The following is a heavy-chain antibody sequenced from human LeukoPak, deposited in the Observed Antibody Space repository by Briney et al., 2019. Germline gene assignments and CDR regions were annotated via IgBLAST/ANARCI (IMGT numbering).Heavy chain of an antibody. CDR2: VIPIFGTA. D-gene: IGHD3-16*02. J-gene: IGHJ6*03. Sequence: ASVKVSCKAFGGTFSSYAISWVRQAPGQGLEWMGGVIPIFGTANYAQKFQGRVTITADESTSTAYMELSSLRSEDTAVYYCARDRGPYDYVWGSYRIYYYYMDVWGKGTTVTVSS. CDR1: GGTFSSYA. V-gene: IGHV1-69*13. CDR3: ARDRGPYDYVWGSYRIYYYYMDV.